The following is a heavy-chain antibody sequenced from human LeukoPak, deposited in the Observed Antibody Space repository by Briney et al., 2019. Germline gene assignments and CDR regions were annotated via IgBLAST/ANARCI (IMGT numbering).Heavy chain of an antibody. Sequence: PSETLSLTCTVSGGSISSYYWSWIRQPPGKGLEWIGEIDHSGSTNYNPSLKSRVTISVDTSKNQFSLKLSSVTAADTAVYYCARGGYCSGGSCYYNWFDPWGQGTLVTVSS. V-gene: IGHV4-34*01. CDR1: GGSISSYY. D-gene: IGHD2-15*01. J-gene: IGHJ5*02. CDR3: ARGGYCSGGSCYYNWFDP. CDR2: IDHSGST.